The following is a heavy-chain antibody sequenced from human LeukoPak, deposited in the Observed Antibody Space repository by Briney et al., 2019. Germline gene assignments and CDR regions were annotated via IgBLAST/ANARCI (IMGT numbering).Heavy chain of an antibody. D-gene: IGHD4-17*01. CDR1: GFTFSSYG. V-gene: IGHV3-30*18. Sequence: QTGGSLRLSCAASGFTFSSYGMHWVRQAPGKGLEWVAVISYDGSNKYYADSVKGRFTISRDNSKNTLYLQMTSLRAEDTAVYYCAKADYYGDYGRRDAFDIWGQGTMVTVSS. CDR2: ISYDGSNK. CDR3: AKADYYGDYGRRDAFDI. J-gene: IGHJ3*02.